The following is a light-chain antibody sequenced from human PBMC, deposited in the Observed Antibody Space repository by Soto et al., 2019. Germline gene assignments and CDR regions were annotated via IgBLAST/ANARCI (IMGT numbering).Light chain of an antibody. Sequence: DVQMTQAPSSLSASVGDRVTITCRASQGISNYLAGYQQKPWKVPKLLIYAASVLQSGVPSRFSGSGSGTDFTLTISSLQPEDVATYYCQKYNSAPRTFGGGTKVEIK. CDR3: QKYNSAPRT. V-gene: IGKV1-27*01. CDR1: QGISNY. CDR2: AAS. J-gene: IGKJ4*01.